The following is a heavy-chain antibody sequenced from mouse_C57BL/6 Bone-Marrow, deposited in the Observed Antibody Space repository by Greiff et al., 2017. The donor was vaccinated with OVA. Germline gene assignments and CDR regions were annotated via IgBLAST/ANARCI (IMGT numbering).Heavy chain of an antibody. CDR3: ARRYFLDY. V-gene: IGHV1-76*01. D-gene: IGHD1-1*01. J-gene: IGHJ2*01. CDR1: GYTFTDYY. CDR2: IYPGSGNT. Sequence: QVQLQQSGAELVRPGASVKLSCKASGYTFTDYYINWVKQRPGQGLEWIARIYPGSGNTYYNEKFKGKATLTAEKSSSTAYMQLSSLTSEDSAVYFCARRYFLDYWGQGTTLTVSS.